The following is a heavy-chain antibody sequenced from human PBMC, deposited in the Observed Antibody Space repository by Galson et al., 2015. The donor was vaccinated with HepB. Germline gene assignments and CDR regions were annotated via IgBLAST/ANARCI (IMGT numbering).Heavy chain of an antibody. J-gene: IGHJ4*02. CDR2: ISADSGST. Sequence: SVKVSCKASGYMFIGYYMHWVRQAPGQGLEWMGRISADSGSTDYAQKFEGRFTMTRDRSIGTVYMELRGLTSDDTAVYYCARDVQPDFWGQGTLVTVST. CDR1: GYMFIGYY. D-gene: IGHD2-2*01. CDR3: ARDVQPDF. V-gene: IGHV1-2*06.